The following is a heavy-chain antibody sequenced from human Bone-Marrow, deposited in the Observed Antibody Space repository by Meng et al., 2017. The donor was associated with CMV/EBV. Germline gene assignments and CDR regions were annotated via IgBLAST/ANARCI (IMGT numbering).Heavy chain of an antibody. Sequence: ASVKVSCKASGYTFTSYDINWVRQATGQGLEWMGWINPNSGGTNYAQKFQGRVTMTRDTSISTAYMELSRLRSDDTAVYYCARDGWEQLVRKDLYYYYYGMDVWGQGTTVTVSS. CDR2: INPNSGGT. D-gene: IGHD6-6*01. CDR3: ARDGWEQLVRKDLYYYYYGMDV. V-gene: IGHV1-2*02. CDR1: GYTFTSYD. J-gene: IGHJ6*02.